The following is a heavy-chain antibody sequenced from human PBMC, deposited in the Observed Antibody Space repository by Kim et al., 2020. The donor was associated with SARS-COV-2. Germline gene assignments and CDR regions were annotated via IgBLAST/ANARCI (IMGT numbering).Heavy chain of an antibody. CDR2: ST. V-gene: IGHV3-74*01. J-gene: IGHJ4*02. Sequence: STSYADSVKGRFTISRDNAKNTLYLQMNSLRAEDTAVYYCARGQPLGFDYWGQGTLVTVSS. CDR3: ARGQPLGFDY. D-gene: IGHD6-13*01.